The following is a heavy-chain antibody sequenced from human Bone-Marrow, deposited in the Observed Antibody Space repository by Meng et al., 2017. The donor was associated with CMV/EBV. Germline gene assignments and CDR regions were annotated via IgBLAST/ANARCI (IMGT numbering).Heavy chain of an antibody. CDR2: INPNSGGT. CDR3: ARDRCSSTSCFGYYGMDV. Sequence: ASVKVSCKASGYTFTGYYMHWVRQAPGQGLEWMGWINPNSGGTNYAQKFQGRVTMTRDTSISTAYMDLSRLRSDDTAVYYCARDRCSSTSCFGYYGMDVWGQGTTVTVSS. CDR1: GYTFTGYY. J-gene: IGHJ6*02. V-gene: IGHV1-2*02. D-gene: IGHD2-2*01.